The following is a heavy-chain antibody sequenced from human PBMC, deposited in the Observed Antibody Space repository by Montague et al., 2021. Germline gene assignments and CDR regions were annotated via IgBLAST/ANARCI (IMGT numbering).Heavy chain of an antibody. J-gene: IGHJ6*02. CDR3: ARHRSRHHSMAFVASDQYFGLDV. CDR1: GDSISSKGNF. CDR2: LDYSGTT. V-gene: IGHV4-39*01. Sequence: SETLSLTCSVSGDSISSKGNFWGWIRPPPGKGLEWIGVLDYSGTTYYSPSLRSRVTISVDTYKSQFSLKVTAVTAADTAVYYGARHRSRHHSMAFVASDQYFGLDVWGPGTTVAVSS. D-gene: IGHD2/OR15-2a*01.